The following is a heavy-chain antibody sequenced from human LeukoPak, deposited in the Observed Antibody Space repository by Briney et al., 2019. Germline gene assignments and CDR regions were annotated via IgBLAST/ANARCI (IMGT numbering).Heavy chain of an antibody. CDR3: ARTSRRYCSSTSCYNFDY. Sequence: ASVSVSCTASGYTFTSYDMNWVRQATGQGLEWLRCMNPNSGNTVYAQKFQGRVTITRNTSIRTAYMELSSLRSEDTAVYYCARTSRRYCSSTSCYNFDYWGEGTLVTVSS. D-gene: IGHD2-2*02. J-gene: IGHJ4*02. CDR2: MNPNSGNT. CDR1: GYTFTSYD. V-gene: IGHV1-8*01.